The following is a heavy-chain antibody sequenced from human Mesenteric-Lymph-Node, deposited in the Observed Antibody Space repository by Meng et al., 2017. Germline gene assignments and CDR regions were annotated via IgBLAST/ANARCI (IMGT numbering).Heavy chain of an antibody. Sequence: VQVPELGPGLVNPSPTLSPACTVSGGSLSSGDYYWSWIRQPPGKGLELIGHIYYSGSTSYNPSLKSRVTISVDTSNNQFSLKLSSVPAADTAVYYCARVGWRQWSFDLWGRGTLVTVSS. CDR3: ARVGWRQWSFDL. CDR1: GGSLSSGDYY. J-gene: IGHJ2*01. D-gene: IGHD5-18*01. CDR2: IYYSGST. V-gene: IGHV4-30-4*01.